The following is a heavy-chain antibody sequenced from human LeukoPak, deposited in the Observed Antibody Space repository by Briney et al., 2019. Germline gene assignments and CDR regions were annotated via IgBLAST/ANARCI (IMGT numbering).Heavy chain of an antibody. Sequence: GGSLRLSCAASGFTFNNYAMSWVRQAPGKGLEWVSVIYSGGSTYYADSVKGRFTISRDNSKNTLYLQMNSLRAEDTAVYYCARGPPMDAFDIWGQGTMVTVSS. CDR2: IYSGGST. D-gene: IGHD2-2*01. J-gene: IGHJ3*02. CDR1: GFTFNNYA. CDR3: ARGPPMDAFDI. V-gene: IGHV3-53*01.